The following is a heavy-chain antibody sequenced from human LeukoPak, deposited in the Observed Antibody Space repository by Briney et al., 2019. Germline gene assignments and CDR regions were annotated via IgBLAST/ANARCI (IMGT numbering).Heavy chain of an antibody. CDR2: ISPNGGST. CDR1: GFTFSSYA. J-gene: IGHJ4*02. Sequence: GGSLRLSCSASGFTFSSYAMHWVRQAPGKGLEFVSAISPNGGSTYYADSVKGRFTISRDNSKNTVYLQMSSLRAEDTAVYYCVKTLGSSREGFDYWGQGTLITDSS. V-gene: IGHV3-64D*08. CDR3: VKTLGSSREGFDY. D-gene: IGHD1-26*01.